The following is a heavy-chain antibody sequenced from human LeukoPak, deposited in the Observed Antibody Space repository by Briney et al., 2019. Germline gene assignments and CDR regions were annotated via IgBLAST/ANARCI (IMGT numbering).Heavy chain of an antibody. Sequence: GSLRLSCAASGFTFSSYAMSWVRQAPGKGLEWVAVISYDGSNKYYADSVKGRFTISRDNSKNTLYLQMDSLRAEDTAVYYCAKRIVGGTPAFGDYWGQGTLVTVSS. CDR1: GFTFSSYA. V-gene: IGHV3-30-3*02. D-gene: IGHD1-26*01. CDR3: AKRIVGGTPAFGDY. CDR2: ISYDGSNK. J-gene: IGHJ4*02.